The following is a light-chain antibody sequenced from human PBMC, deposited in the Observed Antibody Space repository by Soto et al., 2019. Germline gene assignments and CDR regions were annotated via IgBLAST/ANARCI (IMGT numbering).Light chain of an antibody. CDR2: GAS. J-gene: IGKJ5*01. Sequence: VLTQSASTLSLFRVERVTLSCRASHSVPTNYLAWYQQKPGQSPRLVIYGASTRATGIPERFRGSGSGTDFTLTIISLVPEYFAVYYGQQSFPSPRSFGQGT. V-gene: IGKV3-20*01. CDR3: QQSFPSPRS. CDR1: HSVPTNY.